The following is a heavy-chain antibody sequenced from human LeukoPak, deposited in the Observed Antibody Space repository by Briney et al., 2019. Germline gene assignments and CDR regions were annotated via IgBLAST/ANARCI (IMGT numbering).Heavy chain of an antibody. CDR1: GFTFSSYE. J-gene: IGHJ6*02. V-gene: IGHV3-48*03. Sequence: PGGSLRLSCAASGFTFSSYEMNWVRQAPGKGLEWVSYISSSGSTIYYADSVKGRFTISRDNAKNSLYLQMNGLRGEDTAVYYCAREIPQQLVAMDVWGQGTTVTVSS. CDR2: ISSSGSTI. D-gene: IGHD6-13*01. CDR3: AREIPQQLVAMDV.